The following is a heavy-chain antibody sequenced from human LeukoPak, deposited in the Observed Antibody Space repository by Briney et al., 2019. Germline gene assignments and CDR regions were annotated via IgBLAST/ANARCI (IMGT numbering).Heavy chain of an antibody. CDR3: ARGYSNGWYHDY. CDR1: GYSFTRNA. CDR2: IDSDKGNT. Sequence: ASVKVSCKASGYSFTRNAIHWVRQAPGQWLEWMGWIDSDKGNTKYSQEFQGRVTFTRDTSASTVYMELSSLRSEDMAIYYCARGYSNGWYHDYWGQGTPVIVSS. J-gene: IGHJ4*02. V-gene: IGHV1-3*03. D-gene: IGHD6-19*01.